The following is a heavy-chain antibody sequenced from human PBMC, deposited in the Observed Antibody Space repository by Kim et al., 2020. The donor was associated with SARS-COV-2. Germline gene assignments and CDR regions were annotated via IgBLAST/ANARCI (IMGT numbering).Heavy chain of an antibody. J-gene: IGHJ3*02. CDR2: IYYSGST. V-gene: IGHV4-61*01. Sequence: SETLSLTCTVSGGSVSSGSYYWSWIRQPPGKGLEWIGYIYYSGSTNYNPSLKSRVTISVDTSKNQFSLKLSSVTAADTAVDYCARDRGGDAFDIWGQGTMVTVSS. CDR3: ARDRGGDAFDI. CDR1: GGSVSSGSYY. D-gene: IGHD3-10*01.